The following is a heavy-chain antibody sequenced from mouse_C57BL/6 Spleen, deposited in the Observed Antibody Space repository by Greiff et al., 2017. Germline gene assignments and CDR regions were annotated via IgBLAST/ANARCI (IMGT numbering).Heavy chain of an antibody. V-gene: IGHV14-4*01. CDR3: TTGDGNPAWFAY. D-gene: IGHD2-1*01. CDR1: GFNIKDDY. CDR2: IDPENGDT. J-gene: IGHJ3*01. Sequence: VQLQQSGAELVRPGASVKLSCTASGFNIKDDYMHWVKQRPEQGLEWIGWIDPENGDTEYASKFQGKATITADTSSNTAYLQLSSRTSEDTAVYYCTTGDGNPAWFAYWGQGTLVTVSA.